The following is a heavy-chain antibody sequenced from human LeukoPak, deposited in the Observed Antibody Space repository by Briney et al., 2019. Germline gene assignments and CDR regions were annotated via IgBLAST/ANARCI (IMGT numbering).Heavy chain of an antibody. CDR3: ARVLRYCSGGNCYSGGLGYMDV. D-gene: IGHD2-15*01. CDR1: GFTFSSYS. J-gene: IGHJ6*03. Sequence: GGSLRLSCAASGFTFSSYSMSWVRQAPGKGLEWVSSISRSGSTKYYADSVKGRFTISRDNAKNSLFLQMNSLRAEDTAVYYCARVLRYCSGGNCYSGGLGYMDVWGKGTTVTISS. V-gene: IGHV3-48*04. CDR2: ISRSGSTK.